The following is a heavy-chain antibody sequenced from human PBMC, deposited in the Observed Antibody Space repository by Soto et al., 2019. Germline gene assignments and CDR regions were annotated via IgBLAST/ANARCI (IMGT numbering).Heavy chain of an antibody. J-gene: IGHJ4*02. CDR2: ISAHNGNT. CDR3: ARGRYGDY. D-gene: IGHD1-1*01. CDR1: GYAFTTYG. Sequence: QVHLVQSGAEVKKPGASVKVSCQASGYAFTTYGITWVRQAPGQGLEWMGWISAHNGNTNYAQKLQGIVTVTRDTSTSTAYMELRSLRSDDTAVYYCARGRYGDYWGQGALVTVSS. V-gene: IGHV1-18*01.